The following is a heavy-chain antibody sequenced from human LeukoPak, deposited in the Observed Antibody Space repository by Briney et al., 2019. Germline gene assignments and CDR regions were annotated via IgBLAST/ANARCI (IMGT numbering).Heavy chain of an antibody. Sequence: SETLSLTCAVYGGSFSGYYWSWIRQPPGKGLEWIGEINHSGSTDYNPSLKSRVTISVDTSKNQFSLKLSSVTAADTAVYYCARRGSYGFVFFDYRGQGTLVTVSS. CDR1: GGSFSGYY. J-gene: IGHJ4*02. CDR3: ARRGSYGFVFFDY. V-gene: IGHV4-34*01. D-gene: IGHD5-18*01. CDR2: INHSGST.